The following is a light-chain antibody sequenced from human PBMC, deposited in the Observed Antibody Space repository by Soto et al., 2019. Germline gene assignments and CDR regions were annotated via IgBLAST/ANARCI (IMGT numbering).Light chain of an antibody. J-gene: IGLJ1*01. CDR3: CSYAGSYTEV. Sequence: QSALTQDASVSGSPGQSITISCTGTSSDVGGFNYVSWYQQHPGKAPKLMIYDVSKRPSGVPDRFSGSKSGNTASLTISGLQAEDEADYYCCSYAGSYTEVFGTGTKVTVL. V-gene: IGLV2-11*01. CDR2: DVS. CDR1: SSDVGGFNY.